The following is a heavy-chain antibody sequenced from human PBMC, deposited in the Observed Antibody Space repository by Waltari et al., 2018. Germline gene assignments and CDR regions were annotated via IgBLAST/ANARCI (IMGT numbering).Heavy chain of an antibody. CDR2: IVSIGNTI. Sequence: EVQLVESGGGLVQPGGSLRLSCAASGFTFSSYNMYWVRQAPGKGLEWVSYIVSIGNTIYYADSVKGRFTISRDNAKNSLYLQMNSLRADDTAVYSCARNIVEGSRDYWGQGTLVTVSS. V-gene: IGHV3-48*04. J-gene: IGHJ4*02. CDR1: GFTFSSYN. CDR3: ARNIVEGSRDY. D-gene: IGHD2-15*01.